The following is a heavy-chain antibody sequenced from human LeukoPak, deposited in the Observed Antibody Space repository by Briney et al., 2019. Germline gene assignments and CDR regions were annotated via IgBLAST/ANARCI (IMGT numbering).Heavy chain of an antibody. V-gene: IGHV4-38-2*02. J-gene: IGHJ4*02. CDR1: GYSISSGHY. D-gene: IGHD3-10*01. Sequence: SETLSLTCNVSGYSISSGHYWGWIRQSPGKGLEWIGNIFHSGSTYYNPSLRSRVTISVDTSKNHFSLKLTSVTAADTAVYYCARDQTYSGSGIYTYFDYWGQGILVTVSS. CDR2: IFHSGST. CDR3: ARDQTYSGSGIYTYFDY.